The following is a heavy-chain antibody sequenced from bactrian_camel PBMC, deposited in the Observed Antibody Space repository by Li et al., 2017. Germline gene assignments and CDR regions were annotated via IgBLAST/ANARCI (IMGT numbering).Heavy chain of an antibody. J-gene: IGHJ4*01. CDR2: MNAGGSSK. Sequence: EVQLVESGGGLVQPGGSLRLSCVVSGYIFSTYGMSWVRQAPGKGLEWVSGMNAGGSSKYYADSAKGRFTISRDNATNTVYLQMNSLKPEDTAVYYCVSLVGHPLVHQGTQVTVS. CDR1: GYIFSTYG. D-gene: IGHD2*01. V-gene: IGHV3S40*01.